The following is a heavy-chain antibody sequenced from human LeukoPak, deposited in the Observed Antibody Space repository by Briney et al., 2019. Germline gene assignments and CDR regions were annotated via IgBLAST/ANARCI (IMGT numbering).Heavy chain of an antibody. CDR1: GFDFSSNW. V-gene: IGHV3-74*01. D-gene: IGHD1-1*01. J-gene: IGHJ4*02. CDR3: AKDHYWSIDY. Sequence: GGSLRLSCAASGFDFSSNWMHWVRHAPGQGLVWVSRIKGDGISTNYADSVKGRFTISRDIAKNTLYLQMNSLRAEDTGVYYCAKDHYWSIDYWGRGTLVTVSS. CDR2: IKGDGIST.